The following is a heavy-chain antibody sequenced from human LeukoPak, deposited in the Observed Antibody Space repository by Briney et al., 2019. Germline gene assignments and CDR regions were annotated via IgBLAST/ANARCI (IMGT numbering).Heavy chain of an antibody. CDR1: NGSISSDTYF. CDR2: MSSSGIS. J-gene: IGHJ5*02. V-gene: IGHV4-61*02. CDR3: ARVIPEAGFDP. Sequence: SETLSLTCTVSNGSISSDTYFWSWIRQPAGKGLEWIGRMSSSGISTYSPSLKSRVTISIDTSKNQFSLKLSSVTAADTAVYYCARVIPEAGFDPWGQGTLVTVSS. D-gene: IGHD1-14*01.